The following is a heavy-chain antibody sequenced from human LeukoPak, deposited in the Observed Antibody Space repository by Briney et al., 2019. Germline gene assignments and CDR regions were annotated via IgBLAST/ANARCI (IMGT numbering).Heavy chain of an antibody. Sequence: SETLSLTCAVSGGSISSSNWWSWVRQPPGKGLEWIGEIYHSGSTNYNPSLKSRVTISVDKSKNQFSLKLSSVTAADTAVYYCARGFVGYSYGYPYYYYGMDVWGQGTTVTVSS. CDR3: ARGFVGYSYGYPYYYYGMDV. D-gene: IGHD5-18*01. CDR1: GGSISSSNW. CDR2: IYHSGST. V-gene: IGHV4-4*02. J-gene: IGHJ6*02.